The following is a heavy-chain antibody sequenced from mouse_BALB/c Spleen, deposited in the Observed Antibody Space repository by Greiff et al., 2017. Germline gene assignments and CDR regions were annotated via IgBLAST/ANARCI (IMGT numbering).Heavy chain of an antibody. V-gene: IGHV2-9*02. D-gene: IGHD3-2*01. CDR2: IWAGGST. Sequence: VQLVESGPGLVAPSQSLSITCTVSGFSLTSYGVHWVRQPPGKGLEWLGVIWAGGSTNYNSALMSRLSISKDNSKSQVFLKMNSLQTDDTAMYYCARERRQLELRYYAMDYWGQGTSVTVSS. CDR1: GFSLTSYG. CDR3: ARERRQLELRYYAMDY. J-gene: IGHJ4*01.